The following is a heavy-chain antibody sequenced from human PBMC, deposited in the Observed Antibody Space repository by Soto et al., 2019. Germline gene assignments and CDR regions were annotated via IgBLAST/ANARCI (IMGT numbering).Heavy chain of an antibody. V-gene: IGHV4-59*01. Sequence: SETLSLTCTVSGGSIGSNYWTWIRQPPGKGLEWIGYVYNSGSTNYNPSLKSRVTISEDTSKSQFSLKVNSMTAADTAVYYCARYRREAVAGYTLDNWGQGFLVTVSS. CDR2: VYNSGST. CDR1: GGSIGSNY. CDR3: ARYRREAVAGYTLDN. J-gene: IGHJ4*02. D-gene: IGHD6-13*01.